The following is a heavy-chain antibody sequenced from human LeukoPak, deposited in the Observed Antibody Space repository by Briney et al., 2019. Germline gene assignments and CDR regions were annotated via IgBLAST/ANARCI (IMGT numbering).Heavy chain of an antibody. J-gene: IGHJ4*02. D-gene: IGHD3-22*01. Sequence: SETLSLTCAVYGESSFSSYYWSWIRQTPGGALEWIGEINHSGYTNYNPSLKSRVTPSIDTSKNQFSLRLNSVTAADTAVYYCSRQVVGNDYWGQGTLVTVSS. V-gene: IGHV4-34*01. CDR2: INHSGYT. CDR3: SRQVVGNDY. CDR1: GESSFSSYY.